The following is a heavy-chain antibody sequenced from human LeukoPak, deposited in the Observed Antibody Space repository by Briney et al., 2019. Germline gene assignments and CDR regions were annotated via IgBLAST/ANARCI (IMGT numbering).Heavy chain of an antibody. J-gene: IGHJ4*02. CDR2: IKQDGSQK. CDR1: GFTFGRHW. Sequence: GGSLRLSCAASGFTFGRHWMSWVRQAPGKGPEWVANIKQDGSQKYYVDSVKGRFTISRDNAKNSLFLQMNSLRAEDTAVYYCARIGYSSSSFDFWGQGTLVTVSS. V-gene: IGHV3-7*05. CDR3: ARIGYSSSSFDF. D-gene: IGHD6-6*01.